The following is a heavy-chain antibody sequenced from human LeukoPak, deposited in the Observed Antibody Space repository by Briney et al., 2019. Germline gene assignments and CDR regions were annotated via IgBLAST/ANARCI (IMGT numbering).Heavy chain of an antibody. J-gene: IGHJ6*02. CDR2: IKQDGSEK. V-gene: IGHV3-7*01. CDR3: AREGQIDYYDSGMDV. CDR1: GFTFSSYW. Sequence: PGGSLRLSCAASGFTFSSYWMSWVRQAPGKGLEWVANIKQDGSEKYYVDSVKGRFTISRDNAKNSLYLQMNSLRAEDTAVYYCAREGQIDYYDSGMDVWGQGTTVTVSS.